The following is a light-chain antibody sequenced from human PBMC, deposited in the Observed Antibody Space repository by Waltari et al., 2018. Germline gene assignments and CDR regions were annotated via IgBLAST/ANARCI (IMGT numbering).Light chain of an antibody. CDR1: QSIGRS. V-gene: IGKV3-20*01. Sequence: EIVLTQSPGTLSLSLGDRATLSCRASQSIGRSVVWYQQRPGQAPRLLIYDISRRATGISDRFSGSGYGTDFSLTISRLEPEDFAVYYCQKYERLPATFGQGTTVEIK. CDR2: DIS. CDR3: QKYERLPAT. J-gene: IGKJ1*01.